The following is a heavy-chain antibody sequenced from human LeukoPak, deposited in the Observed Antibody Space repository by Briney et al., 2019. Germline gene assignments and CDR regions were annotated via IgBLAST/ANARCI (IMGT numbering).Heavy chain of an antibody. J-gene: IGHJ5*02. CDR1: GFTFSSYG. V-gene: IGHV3-30*18. CDR2: ISYDGSNK. CDR3: AKDRHSSGWYGNWFDP. D-gene: IGHD6-19*01. Sequence: GGSLRLSCAASGFTFSSYGMHWVRQAPGKGLEWVAVISYDGSNKYYADSVKGRFTISRDNSKNTLYLQMNSLRAEDTAVYYCAKDRHSSGWYGNWFDPWGQGTLVTVSS.